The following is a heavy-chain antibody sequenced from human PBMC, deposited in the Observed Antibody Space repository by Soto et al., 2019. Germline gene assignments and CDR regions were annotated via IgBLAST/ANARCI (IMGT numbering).Heavy chain of an antibody. CDR3: ARGDYGGDSGAY. V-gene: IGHV3-7*03. CDR2: IKQDGSEQ. J-gene: IGHJ4*02. CDR1: GSTFSDYW. D-gene: IGHD4-17*01. Sequence: GGSLRLSCAASGSTFSDYWMTWVRQAPGKGLEWVANIKQDGSEQYYVDSVKDRFTISRDNAKNSLSLQMDSLRAEDTAVYYCARGDYGGDSGAYWGQGTLVTVSS.